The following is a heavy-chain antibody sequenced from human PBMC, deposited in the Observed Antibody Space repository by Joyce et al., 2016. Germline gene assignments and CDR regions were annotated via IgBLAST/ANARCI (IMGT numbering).Heavy chain of an antibody. CDR1: GGSISSTTYY. D-gene: IGHD6-13*01. Sequence: QVQLQESGPGLVRPSQTLSLTCTVSGGSISSTTYYWSWIRQSPGKGLEWIGYIYYSGTTYYNPSLKSRFTISVDTSKNQFSLKVNSVTAADTAVYYCARDRTAAGTGKNWFDPWGQGTLVTVSS. CDR3: ARDRTAAGTGKNWFDP. V-gene: IGHV4-30-4*01. J-gene: IGHJ5*02. CDR2: IYYSGTT.